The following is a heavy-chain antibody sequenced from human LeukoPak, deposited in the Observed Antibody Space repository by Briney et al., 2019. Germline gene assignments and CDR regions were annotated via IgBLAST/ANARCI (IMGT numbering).Heavy chain of an antibody. CDR1: GFTFSSYS. CDR2: ISTSSSYI. J-gene: IGHJ4*02. Sequence: PGGSLRLSCAASGFTFSSYSMHWVRQAPGKGLEWVSSISTSSSYIYYADSVKGRFTISRDNAKNSLYLQMNSLRAEDMALYYCAKDISPIQLGVFDYWGQGTLVTVSS. V-gene: IGHV3-21*04. D-gene: IGHD5-18*01. CDR3: AKDISPIQLGVFDY.